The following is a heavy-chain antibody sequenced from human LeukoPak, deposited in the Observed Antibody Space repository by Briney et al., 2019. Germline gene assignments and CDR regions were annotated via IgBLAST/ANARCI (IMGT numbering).Heavy chain of an antibody. D-gene: IGHD3-22*01. Sequence: ASVKVSCKASGYTFTSYAMNWVRQAPGQGLEWMGWINTNTGNPTYAQGFTGRFVFSLDTSVSTAYLQISGLQAEDTAVYYCARGRHYYDSSGYSLWGQGTLVTVSS. CDR3: ARGRHYYDSSGYSL. CDR1: GYTFTSYA. V-gene: IGHV7-4-1*02. CDR2: INTNTGNP. J-gene: IGHJ4*02.